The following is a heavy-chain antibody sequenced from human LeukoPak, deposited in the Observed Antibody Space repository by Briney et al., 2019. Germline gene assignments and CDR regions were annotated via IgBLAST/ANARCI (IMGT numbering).Heavy chain of an antibody. J-gene: IGHJ4*02. D-gene: IGHD3-22*01. CDR3: ARDRYYYDSSGYYLFDY. Sequence: SETLSLTCTFSGGSISSYYWSWIRQPAGKGLEWIGRIHTSGRTNYNPPLKSRVTVSVDTSKNQFSLKLSSVTAADTAVYYCARDRYYYDSSGYYLFDYWGQGTLVTVSS. CDR1: GGSISSYY. CDR2: IHTSGRT. V-gene: IGHV4-4*07.